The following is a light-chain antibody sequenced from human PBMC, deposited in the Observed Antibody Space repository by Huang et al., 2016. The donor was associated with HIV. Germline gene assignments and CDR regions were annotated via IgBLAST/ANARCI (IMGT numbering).Light chain of an antibody. CDR1: QSIRSY. V-gene: IGKV1-39*01. CDR3: QQTYSTPRT. CDR2: AES. Sequence: DIQMTQSPFSLSASVGDRVTITCRASQSIRSYLNWYQQKPGKAPKVLLYAESSLQSGVPSRFSGSGSGTDFTLTISSLQPEDFATYYCQQTYSTPRTFGGGTKVEI. J-gene: IGKJ4*01.